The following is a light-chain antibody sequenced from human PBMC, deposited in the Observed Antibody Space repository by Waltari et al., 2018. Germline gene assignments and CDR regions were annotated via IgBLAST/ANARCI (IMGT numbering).Light chain of an antibody. Sequence: QPILTQPPSVSGAPGQSVTIPRTGRSSNIRAGYDVHWYQQVPGTAPKLPIYGNSNRPSGVPDRFSGSKSGTSASLDITGLQAEDEADYYCQSYDSSLSGSGVFGGGTKLTVL. J-gene: IGLJ3*02. V-gene: IGLV1-40*01. CDR2: GNS. CDR3: QSYDSSLSGSGV. CDR1: SSNIRAGYD.